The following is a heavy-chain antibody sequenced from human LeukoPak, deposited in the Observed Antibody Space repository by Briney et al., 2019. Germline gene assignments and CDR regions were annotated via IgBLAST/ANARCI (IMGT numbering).Heavy chain of an antibody. J-gene: IGHJ3*02. V-gene: IGHV3-66*01. CDR1: GFTFSSNY. CDR2: IYSGGST. D-gene: IGHD3-10*01. CDR3: ARDYYGSGSYYSFEGHDAFDI. Sequence: GGSLRLSCAASGFTFSSNYMSWVRQAPGKGLEGVSVIYSGGSTYYADSVKGRFTISRDNSKNTLYLQMNSLRAEDTAVYYCARDYYGSGSYYSFEGHDAFDIWGQGTMVTVSS.